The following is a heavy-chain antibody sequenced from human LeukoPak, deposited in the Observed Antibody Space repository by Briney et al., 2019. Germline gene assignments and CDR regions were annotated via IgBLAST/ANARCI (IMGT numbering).Heavy chain of an antibody. CDR3: AKDHRTLKTPLYYYGMDV. J-gene: IGHJ6*02. D-gene: IGHD1-14*01. V-gene: IGHV3-23*01. Sequence: GGSLRLSCAASGFTFSSYAMSWVRQAPGKGLEWVSAISGSGGSTYYADSVKGRFTISRDNSKNTLYLQMNSLRAEDTAVYYCAKDHRTLKTPLYYYGMDVWGQGTTVTVSS. CDR2: ISGSGGST. CDR1: GFTFSSYA.